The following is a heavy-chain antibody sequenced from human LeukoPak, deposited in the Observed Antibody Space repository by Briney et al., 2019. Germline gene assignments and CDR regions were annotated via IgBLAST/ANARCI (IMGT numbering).Heavy chain of an antibody. CDR3: ARDGKDGWDALHY. CDR2: IYSDGKT. Sequence: GGSLRLSCAASGFTVSTNYMSWVRQAPGKGLEWVSLIYSDGKTYYADSVDGRFTISRDTSRNTLFLQLNSLRDEDTAMYYCARDGKDGWDALHYWGQGTLVTVSS. V-gene: IGHV3-53*01. CDR1: GFTVSTNY. D-gene: IGHD5-24*01. J-gene: IGHJ4*02.